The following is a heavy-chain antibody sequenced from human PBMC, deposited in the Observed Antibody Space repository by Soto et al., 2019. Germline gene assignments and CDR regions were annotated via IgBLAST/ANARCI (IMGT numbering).Heavy chain of an antibody. CDR3: ARPYDSSQSPRFDY. Sequence: ASVKVSCKASGYSFTTYGIFWVRQAPGQGLEWMGWISPYNGKTNYAQNLQGRVSMTTDTSTTTAYMELRSLRSDDTAVHYCARPYDSSQSPRFDYWGQGTLVTVSS. CDR2: ISPYNGKT. D-gene: IGHD3-22*01. V-gene: IGHV1-18*01. CDR1: GYSFTTYG. J-gene: IGHJ4*02.